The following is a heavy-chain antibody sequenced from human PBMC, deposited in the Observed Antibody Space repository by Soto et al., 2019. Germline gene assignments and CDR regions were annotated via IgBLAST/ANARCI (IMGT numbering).Heavy chain of an antibody. D-gene: IGHD7-27*01. CDR1: GGSISTVDYW. CDR3: ARGPSGDKVDS. CDR2: IYDGGRT. V-gene: IGHV4-30-4*01. Sequence: QVQLQESGPGLVKPSQTLSLTCTVSGGSISTVDYWWSWIRQSPDMGLEWIGHIYDGGRTYNNPSLESRVTMALDTSKSPLALTLSSVSAADTAVYYCARGPSGDKVDSWGQGTLVTVSS. J-gene: IGHJ4*02.